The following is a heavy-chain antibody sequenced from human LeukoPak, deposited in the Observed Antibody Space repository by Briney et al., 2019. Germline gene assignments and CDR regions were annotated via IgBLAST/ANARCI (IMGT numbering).Heavy chain of an antibody. J-gene: IGHJ6*02. CDR1: GGSISSGSYY. V-gene: IGHV4-61*02. D-gene: IGHD6-13*01. CDR2: IYTSGST. Sequence: SETLSLTCTVSGGSISSGSYYWSWIRQPAGKGLEWIGRIYTSGSTNYNPSLKSRVAISVDTSKSQFSLKLSSVTAADTAVYYCARARLSSSSYYYYGMDVWGQGTTVTVSS. CDR3: ARARLSSSSYYYYGMDV.